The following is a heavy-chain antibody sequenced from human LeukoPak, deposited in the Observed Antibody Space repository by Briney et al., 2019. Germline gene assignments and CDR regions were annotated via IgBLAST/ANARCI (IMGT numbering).Heavy chain of an antibody. CDR2: INQDGSQT. CDR1: EFTFSAFW. V-gene: IGHV3-7*01. J-gene: IGHJ4*02. CDR3: ANGGNLDY. Sequence: GDSLRLSCAASEFTFSAFWMTWVRQAPGKGLEWVANINQDGSQTSYVDSVRGRFTISRDNAKNSLWLRMNSLRAEDTAVYYCANGGNLDYWGQGTLVTVSS.